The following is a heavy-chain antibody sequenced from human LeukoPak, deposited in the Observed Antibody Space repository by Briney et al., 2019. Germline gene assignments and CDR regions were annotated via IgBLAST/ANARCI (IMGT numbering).Heavy chain of an antibody. CDR1: GFIFSNAW. D-gene: IGHD1-14*01. V-gene: IGHV3-15*01. J-gene: IGHJ3*02. CDR2: IKSKNVGETI. Sequence: GGSLRLSCAASGFIFSNAWMSWVRQAPGKGLEWVGRIKSKNVGETIDYAAPVKGRFTISRDDSQNTLYLQMNSLKTEDTAMYYCTTDPEDAFDIWGQGRMVTVSS. CDR3: TTDPEDAFDI.